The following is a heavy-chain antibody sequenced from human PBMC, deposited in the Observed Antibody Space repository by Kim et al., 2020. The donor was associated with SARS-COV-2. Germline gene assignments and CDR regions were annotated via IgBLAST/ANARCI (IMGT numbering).Heavy chain of an antibody. CDR2: IYYSGST. CDR3: ARDLAPTLRYFDWTQYWYFDL. CDR1: GGSISSGGYY. V-gene: IGHV4-31*03. D-gene: IGHD3-9*01. J-gene: IGHJ2*01. Sequence: SETLSLTCTVSGGSISSGGYYWSWIRQHPGKGLEWIGYIYYSGSTYYNPSLKSRVTISVDTSKNQFSLKLSSVTAADTAVYYCARDLAPTLRYFDWTQYWYFDLWGRGTLVTVSS.